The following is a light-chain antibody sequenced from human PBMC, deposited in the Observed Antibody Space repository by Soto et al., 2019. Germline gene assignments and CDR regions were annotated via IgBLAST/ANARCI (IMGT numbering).Light chain of an antibody. CDR2: LGS. CDR1: QSLLHSNGYNY. J-gene: IGKJ5*01. Sequence: DIVMTPSPLSLPVTPGEPASISCRSSQSLLHSNGYNYLDWYLQKPGQSPQLLIYLGSNRASGVPDRFSGSGSGTDCTLKISRVEAEDVGVHYCMQALQTPRIIVGQGTRLEIK. CDR3: MQALQTPRII. V-gene: IGKV2-28*01.